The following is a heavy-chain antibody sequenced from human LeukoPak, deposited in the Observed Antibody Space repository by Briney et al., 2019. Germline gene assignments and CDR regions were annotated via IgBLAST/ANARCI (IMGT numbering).Heavy chain of an antibody. V-gene: IGHV4-34*01. CDR2: INHSGNT. CDR3: ARGLWFGDENPPYFDY. D-gene: IGHD3-10*01. CDR1: GGSFSGYY. Sequence: PSETLSLTCAVYGGSFSGYYWSWIRQPPGKGLEWIGEINHSGNTNYNPSLKSRVTISVDTSRNQFSLKLSSVTAADTAVYYCARGLWFGDENPPYFDYWGQGILVTVSS. J-gene: IGHJ4*02.